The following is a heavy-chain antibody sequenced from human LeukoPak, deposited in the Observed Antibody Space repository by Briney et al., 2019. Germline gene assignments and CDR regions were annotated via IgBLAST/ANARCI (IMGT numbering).Heavy chain of an antibody. J-gene: IGHJ4*02. CDR1: GVTVSTNY. Sequence: PGGSLRLSCAASGVTVSTNYMSWVRQAPGKGLDWVSVLYAGGNANYADSVKGRFTISRDNSKNTLYLQMNSLRAADTAVYYCARDKGTSYLSSFDYWGQGTLVTVSS. CDR3: ARDKGTSYLSSFDY. D-gene: IGHD6-6*01. V-gene: IGHV3-53*05. CDR2: LYAGGNA.